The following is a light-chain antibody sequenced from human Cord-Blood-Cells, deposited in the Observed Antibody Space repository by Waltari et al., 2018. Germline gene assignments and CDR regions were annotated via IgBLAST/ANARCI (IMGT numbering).Light chain of an antibody. V-gene: IGLV2-23*01. Sequence: QSALTQPASVSRSPGQSITISCTGTSSDVGSYNLVSWYQQHPGKAPKLMIYEGSKRPSGFSNRFSGAKSGNTASLTSSGLQAEDEADYYCCSYAGSSTWVFGGGTKLTVL. CDR2: EGS. CDR3: CSYAGSSTWV. J-gene: IGLJ3*02. CDR1: SSDVGSYNL.